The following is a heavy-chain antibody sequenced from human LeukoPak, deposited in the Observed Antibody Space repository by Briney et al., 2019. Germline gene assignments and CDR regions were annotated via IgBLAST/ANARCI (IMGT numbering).Heavy chain of an antibody. CDR3: ARGMQLPDY. CDR1: GYTFTSYD. J-gene: IGHJ4*02. V-gene: IGHV1-8*03. CDR2: MNPNSGNT. Sequence: ASVKVSCKATGYTFTSYDINCARQATGQGLEWMGWMNPNSGNTGYAQKFQGRVTITRNTSISTAYMELSSLRSEDTAVYYCARGMQLPDYWGQGTLVKVSS. D-gene: IGHD1-7*01.